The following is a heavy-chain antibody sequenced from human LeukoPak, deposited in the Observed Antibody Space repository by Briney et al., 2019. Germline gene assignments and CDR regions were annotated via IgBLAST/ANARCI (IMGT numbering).Heavy chain of an antibody. Sequence: GGSLRLSCAASGFTFTTYGMHWVRQAPGKGLEWVGHIKSKTDGGTTEYAAPVKGRFTISRDDSKNTLYLQMNSLKTEDTAVYYCATAVRDSSAYYYYYYYMDVWGKGTAVTVSS. CDR2: IKSKTDGGTT. J-gene: IGHJ6*03. V-gene: IGHV3-15*01. D-gene: IGHD3-22*01. CDR3: ATAVRDSSAYYYYYYYMDV. CDR1: GFTFTTYG.